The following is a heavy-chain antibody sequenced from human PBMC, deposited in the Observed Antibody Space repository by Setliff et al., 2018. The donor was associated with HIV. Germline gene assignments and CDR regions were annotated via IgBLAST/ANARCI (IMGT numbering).Heavy chain of an antibody. Sequence: ASVKVSCKASGYTFTAYYMHWVRQAPGQGREWMGRINPNSGGTNYAQNFQGRVTMTRDTSISTAYMELRLRSDDTAVYYCATKVYCTNGVCLDAFDIWGQGTVGTVSS. CDR1: GYTFTAYY. CDR2: INPNSGGT. J-gene: IGHJ3*02. D-gene: IGHD2-8*01. V-gene: IGHV1-2*06. CDR3: ATKVYCTNGVCLDAFDI.